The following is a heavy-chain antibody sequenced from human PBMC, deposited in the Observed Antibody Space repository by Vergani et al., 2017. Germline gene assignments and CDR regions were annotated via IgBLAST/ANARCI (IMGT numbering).Heavy chain of an antibody. D-gene: IGHD6-6*01. Sequence: QVQLQESGPGLVKPSETLSLTFTVSGGSISSYYWSWIRQPPGKGLEWIGYIYYSGSTNYNPSLKSRVTISVDTSKNQFSLKLSSVTAADTAVYYCASSRIAARPYYYYMDVWGKGTTVTVSS. CDR3: ASSRIAARPYYYYMDV. J-gene: IGHJ6*03. CDR1: GGSISSYY. V-gene: IGHV4-59*01. CDR2: IYYSGST.